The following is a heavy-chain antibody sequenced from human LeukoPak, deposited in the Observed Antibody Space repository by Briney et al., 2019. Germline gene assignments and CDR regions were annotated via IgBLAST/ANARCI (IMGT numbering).Heavy chain of an antibody. CDR3: TTLGTAIGDY. D-gene: IGHD2-8*02. V-gene: IGHV3-15*01. CDR1: GFTFSNAW. Sequence: GGSLRLSCAAAGFTFSNAWMNWVRQGPGKGLEWVGRIKSKTDGGTTDYAAPVKGRFTISRDDSKNTVYVQMYSLKTEDTAVYYCTTLGTAIGDYWGQGTLVTVSS. CDR2: IKSKTDGGTT. J-gene: IGHJ4*02.